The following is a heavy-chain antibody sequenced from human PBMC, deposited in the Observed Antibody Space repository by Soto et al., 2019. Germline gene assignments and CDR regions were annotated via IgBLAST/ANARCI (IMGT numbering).Heavy chain of an antibody. D-gene: IGHD5-12*01. V-gene: IGHV3-30*04. CDR1: GFTFNSFA. Sequence: QVHLVESGGGVVQPGRSLRLSCAASGFTFNSFAMHWVRQAPGKGLQWVALISYDGSSKYYADSVKGRFTISRDNSKSTRHRQMNRPRPEDTAVYYCATDGADQTWRRRYVFDFWGLGTLVTVSS. CDR3: ATDGADQTWRRRYVFDF. CDR2: ISYDGSSK. J-gene: IGHJ4*03.